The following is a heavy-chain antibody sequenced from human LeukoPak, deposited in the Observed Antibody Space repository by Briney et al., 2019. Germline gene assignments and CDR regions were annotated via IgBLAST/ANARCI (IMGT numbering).Heavy chain of an antibody. CDR1: GYTITSYG. Sequence: ASVKVSCKASGYTITSYGISWVRQAPGQGLEWMGWISAYNGNTNYAQKLQGRVTMTTDTSTSTAYMELRSLRSDDTAVYYCASATRFGEDTSFDPWGQGTLVTVSS. J-gene: IGHJ5*02. CDR3: ASATRFGEDTSFDP. V-gene: IGHV1-18*01. CDR2: ISAYNGNT. D-gene: IGHD3-3*01.